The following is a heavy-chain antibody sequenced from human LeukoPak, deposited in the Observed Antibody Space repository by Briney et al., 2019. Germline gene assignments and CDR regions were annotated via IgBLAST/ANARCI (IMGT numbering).Heavy chain of an antibody. J-gene: IGHJ4*02. CDR1: GFTFSSYA. D-gene: IGHD3-22*01. Sequence: PGGSLRLSCAASGFTFSSYAMSWVRQAPGKGLEWVSAISGSGGSTYYADSVKGRFTISRDNSKNTLYLQMNSLRAEDTAVYYCSKGGGYYDSSGYYPFDYWGQGTLVTVSS. V-gene: IGHV3-23*01. CDR2: ISGSGGST. CDR3: SKGGGYYDSSGYYPFDY.